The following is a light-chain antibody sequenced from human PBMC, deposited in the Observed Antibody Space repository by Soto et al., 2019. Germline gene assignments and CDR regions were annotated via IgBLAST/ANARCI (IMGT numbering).Light chain of an antibody. CDR1: QSISNY. CDR3: QQIYSTPPT. CDR2: GAS. J-gene: IGKJ1*01. V-gene: IGKV1-39*01. Sequence: DIPMTQSPSSLSASVGDRVTITCRASQSISNYLNWYQQKPGKAPKVLISGASSLHRGVPSRFSGSGSGTDFTLTISSLQPEDFATYYCQQIYSTPPTFGQGTKVEIK.